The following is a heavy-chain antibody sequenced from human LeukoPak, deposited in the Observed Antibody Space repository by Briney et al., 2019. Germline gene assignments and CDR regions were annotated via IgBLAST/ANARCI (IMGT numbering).Heavy chain of an antibody. J-gene: IGHJ6*03. V-gene: IGHV1-2*02. CDR3: ARVPPGGIVVVPAAIGDYYYYYYMDV. CDR1: GYTFTGYY. Sequence: ASVKVSCKASGYTFTGYYMHWVRQAPGQGLEWMGWINPNSGGTNYAQKFQGRVTITADESTSTAYMELSSLRSEDTAVYYCARVPPGGIVVVPAAIGDYYYYYYMDVWGKGTTVTVSS. CDR2: INPNSGGT. D-gene: IGHD2-2*01.